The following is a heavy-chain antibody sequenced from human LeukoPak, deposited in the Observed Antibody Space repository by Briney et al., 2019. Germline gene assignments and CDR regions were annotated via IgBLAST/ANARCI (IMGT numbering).Heavy chain of an antibody. D-gene: IGHD3-10*01. CDR1: GYTFTSYG. CDR2: ISAYNGNT. CDR3: ARDQRYYGSGSPFDY. Sequence: ASVKVSCKASGYTFTSYGISWVRQAPGQGLEWMGWISAYNGNTNYAQKRQGRVTMTTDTSTSTAYMELRSLRSDDTAVYYCARDQRYYGSGSPFDYWGQGTLVTVSS. V-gene: IGHV1-18*01. J-gene: IGHJ4*02.